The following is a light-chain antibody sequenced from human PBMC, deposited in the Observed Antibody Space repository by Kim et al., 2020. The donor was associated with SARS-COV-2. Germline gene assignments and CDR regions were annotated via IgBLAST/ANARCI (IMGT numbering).Light chain of an antibody. Sequence: LSASVGDRFSIPSRASQSISDWLAWYQQKPGKVPKLLFSKASRLESGVSSRFSGSGSGTEFTLTISRLQSDDFATYYCQQYNFYSTFGPGTKLEI. CDR2: KAS. CDR1: QSISDW. V-gene: IGKV1-5*03. J-gene: IGKJ2*01. CDR3: QQYNFYST.